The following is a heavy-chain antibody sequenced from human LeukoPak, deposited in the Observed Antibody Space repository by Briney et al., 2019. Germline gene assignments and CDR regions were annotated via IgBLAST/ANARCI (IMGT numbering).Heavy chain of an antibody. CDR1: GFTYSTYW. CDR3: ARNAPFDY. J-gene: IGHJ4*02. Sequence: GGSLRLSCAASGFTYSTYWMSWVRQAPGKGLEWVANINQDGSEKYYVDSVRGRFTISRDNAKNSLYLQMNSLRGEDTAVYYCARNAPFDYLGQGTLVTVSS. CDR2: INQDGSEK. V-gene: IGHV3-7*01.